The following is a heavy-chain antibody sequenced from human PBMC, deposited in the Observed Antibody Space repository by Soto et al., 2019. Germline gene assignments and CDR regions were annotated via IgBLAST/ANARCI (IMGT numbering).Heavy chain of an antibody. D-gene: IGHD3-10*01. V-gene: IGHV1-58*01. J-gene: IGHJ6*02. Sequence: QMQLVQSGPEVKKPGTSVKVSCKASGFTFTSSALQWVRQARGQRLEWIGWIVVDGGITNYAQKFQERVTITRDMXXXXXXXXXXXXXXXXXXXXXXXXXXXXXSGSYYAYYYGMDVWGQGTTVTVSS. CDR3: XXXXXXXSGSYYAYYYGMDV. CDR2: IVVDGGIT. CDR1: GFTFTSSA.